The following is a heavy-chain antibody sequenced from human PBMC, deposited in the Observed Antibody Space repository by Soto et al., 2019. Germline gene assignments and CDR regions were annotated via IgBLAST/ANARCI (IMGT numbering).Heavy chain of an antibody. Sequence: CTVSGGPIINLGGYWNSVRQHPGKGLEWIGHISSGGTTYYNPSLESRVAISEDTSRNQFSLTLRSVTAADTAVYFCAGEKLAALYFFASWGQGILVTVSS. V-gene: IGHV4-31*03. D-gene: IGHD6-19*01. CDR1: GGPIINLGGY. J-gene: IGHJ4*02. CDR3: AGEKLAALYFFAS. CDR2: ISSGGTT.